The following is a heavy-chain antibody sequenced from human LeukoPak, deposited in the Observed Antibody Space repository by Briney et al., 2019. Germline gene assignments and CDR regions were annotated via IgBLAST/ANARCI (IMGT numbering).Heavy chain of an antibody. CDR1: GFTFSSYW. V-gene: IGHV3-74*01. CDR2: FNSDGSST. CDR3: ARVGSPYCSGGSCYSGDN. Sequence: GGSLRLSCAASGFTFSSYWMHWVRQAPGKGLVWVSRFNSDGSSTSYADSVKGRFTISRDNAKNTLYLQMNSLRAEDTAVYYCARVGSPYCSGGSCYSGDNWGQGTLVTVSS. J-gene: IGHJ4*02. D-gene: IGHD2-15*01.